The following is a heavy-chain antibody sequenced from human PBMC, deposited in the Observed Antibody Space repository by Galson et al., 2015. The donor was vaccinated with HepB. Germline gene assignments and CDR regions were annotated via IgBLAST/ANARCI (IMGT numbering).Heavy chain of an antibody. Sequence: LKISCKDSGYSFTSYWIGWVRQMPGKGLEWMGIIYPGDSDTRCSPSFQGQVTISADKSISTAYLQWSSLKASDTAMYYCVGSSGYPHLFDYWGQGTLVTVSS. V-gene: IGHV5-51*01. D-gene: IGHD3-22*01. J-gene: IGHJ4*02. CDR3: VGSSGYPHLFDY. CDR1: GYSFTSYW. CDR2: IYPGDSDT.